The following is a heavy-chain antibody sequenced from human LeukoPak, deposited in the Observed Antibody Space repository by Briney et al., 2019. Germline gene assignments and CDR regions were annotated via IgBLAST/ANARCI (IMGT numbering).Heavy chain of an antibody. CDR3: AKESGKFDY. CDR2: ISGDGVST. J-gene: IGHJ4*02. V-gene: IGHV3-43*02. CDR1: GFSFDDYA. Sequence: GGSLRLSCAAPGFSFDDYAIHWVRQAPGKGLEWVSLISGDGVSTFYADSVKGRFSISRDNSKNSLYLEMNSLRTEDAAMYYCAKESGKFDYWGQGTLVAVSS.